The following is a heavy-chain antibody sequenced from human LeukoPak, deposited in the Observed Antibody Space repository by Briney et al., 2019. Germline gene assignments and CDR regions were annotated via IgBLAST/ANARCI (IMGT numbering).Heavy chain of an antibody. CDR2: IIPIFGTA. D-gene: IGHD2-2*01. CDR3: ARDTERPYCSSTSCYGAFDI. Sequence: ASVKVSCKASGGTFSSHAISWVRQAPGQGLEWMGGIIPIFGTANYAQKFQGRVTITADESTSTAYMELSSLRSEDTAVYYCARDTERPYCSSTSCYGAFDIWGQGTMVTVSS. J-gene: IGHJ3*02. V-gene: IGHV1-69*13. CDR1: GGTFSSHA.